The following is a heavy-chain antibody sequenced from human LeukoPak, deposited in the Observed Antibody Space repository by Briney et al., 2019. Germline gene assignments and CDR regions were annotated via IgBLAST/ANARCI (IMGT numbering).Heavy chain of an antibody. J-gene: IGHJ2*01. CDR3: AKDRGGNWYFDL. CDR1: GFTFSSYS. V-gene: IGHV3-23*01. D-gene: IGHD2-15*01. CDR2: ISGSGGST. Sequence: GGSLRLSCAASGFTFSSYSMNWVRQAPGKGLEWVSAISGSGGSTYYADSVKGRFTISRDNSKNTLYLQMNSLRAEDTAVYYCAKDRGGNWYFDLWGRGTLVTVSS.